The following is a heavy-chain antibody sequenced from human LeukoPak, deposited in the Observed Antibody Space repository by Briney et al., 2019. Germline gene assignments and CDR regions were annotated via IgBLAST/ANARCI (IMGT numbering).Heavy chain of an antibody. CDR3: ARRKEIDY. Sequence: GGSLRLSCAASGFTFNDYAMHWVRQAPGKGLEWVSLISWDGGSTYYADSVKGRFTISRDNAKNSLYLQMNSLRAEDTAVYYCARRKEIDYWGQGTLVTVSS. J-gene: IGHJ4*02. CDR2: ISWDGGST. V-gene: IGHV3-43D*03. CDR1: GFTFNDYA.